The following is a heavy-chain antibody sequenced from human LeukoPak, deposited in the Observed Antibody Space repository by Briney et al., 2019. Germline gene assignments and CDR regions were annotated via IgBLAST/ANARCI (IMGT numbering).Heavy chain of an antibody. J-gene: IGHJ4*02. D-gene: IGHD3-22*01. CDR3: ARDSSGYFPFDY. CDR2: ISSSGSTI. V-gene: IGHV3-48*03. CDR1: GFTFSSYE. Sequence: GGSLRLSCAASGFTFSSYEMNWVRQAPGKGLEWVSYISSSGSTIYYADSVEGRFTISRDNAKNSLYLQMNSLRAEDTAVYYCARDSSGYFPFDYWGQGTLVTVSS.